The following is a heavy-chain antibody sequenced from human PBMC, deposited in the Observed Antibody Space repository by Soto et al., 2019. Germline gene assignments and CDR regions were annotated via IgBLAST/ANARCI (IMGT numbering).Heavy chain of an antibody. J-gene: IGHJ3*02. Sequence: GGSLRLSCAASGFTFSSYAMSWVRQATGKGLEWVSAISGSGGSTYYADSVKGRFTISRDNSKNTLYLQMNSLRAEDTAVYYCANLVVGGYDPHDAFDIWGQGTMVTVSS. D-gene: IGHD5-12*01. CDR2: ISGSGGST. V-gene: IGHV3-23*01. CDR1: GFTFSSYA. CDR3: ANLVVGGYDPHDAFDI.